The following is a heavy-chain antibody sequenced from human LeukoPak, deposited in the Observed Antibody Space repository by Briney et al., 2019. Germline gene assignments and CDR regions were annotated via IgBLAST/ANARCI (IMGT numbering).Heavy chain of an antibody. Sequence: ASVKVSCKASGYTFTGYYMHWVRQAPGQGLEWMGWINPNSGGTNYAQKFQGRVTMTRDTSISTAYMELSRLRSDDTAVYYCAREASEVLEWLLPEKNWFDPWGQGTLVTVSS. CDR2: INPNSGGT. J-gene: IGHJ5*02. V-gene: IGHV1-2*02. D-gene: IGHD3-3*01. CDR1: GYTFTGYY. CDR3: AREASEVLEWLLPEKNWFDP.